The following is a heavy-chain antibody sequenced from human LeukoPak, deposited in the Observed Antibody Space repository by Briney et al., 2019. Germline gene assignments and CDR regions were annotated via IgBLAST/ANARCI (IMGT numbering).Heavy chain of an antibody. J-gene: IGHJ3*02. V-gene: IGHV3-11*06. CDR1: GFTFSDYY. Sequence: GGSLRLSCAASGFTFSDYYMSWIRQAPGKGLEWVSYISSSSSYTNYADSVKGRFTISRDNAKNSLYLQMNSLRAEDTAVYYCARVTVYGPTQNAFDIWGQGTMVTVSS. CDR3: ARVTVYGPTQNAFDI. D-gene: IGHD5/OR15-5a*01. CDR2: ISSSSSYT.